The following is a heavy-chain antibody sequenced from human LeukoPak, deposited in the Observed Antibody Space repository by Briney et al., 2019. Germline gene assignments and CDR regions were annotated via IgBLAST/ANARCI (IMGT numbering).Heavy chain of an antibody. CDR2: TYYRSKWKN. D-gene: IGHD6-13*01. J-gene: IGHJ4*02. V-gene: IGHV6-1*01. CDR1: GDSFSSTRGA. Sequence: TSQTLSLTCAISGDSFSSTRGAWNWIRQSPSRGLEWLGRTYYRSKWKNDYALSVKSRITINPDTSKNQFSLQLKSVTPEDTAVYYCAGTVAGAIDHWGQGTLVTVSS. CDR3: AGTVAGAIDH.